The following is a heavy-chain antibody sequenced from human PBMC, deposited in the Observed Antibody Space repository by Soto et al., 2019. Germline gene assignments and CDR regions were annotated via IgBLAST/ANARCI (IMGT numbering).Heavy chain of an antibody. CDR1: GGSISSYY. J-gene: IGHJ3*02. Sequence: QVQLQESGPGLVKPSETLSLTCTVSGGSISSYYWSWIRQPPGKGLEWIGYIYYSGSTNYNPSLKSRVTISVDTSKNQFSLKLSSVTAADTAVYYCARVRGDIPGAFDIWGQGTMVTVSS. V-gene: IGHV4-59*01. CDR2: IYYSGST. D-gene: IGHD3-9*01. CDR3: ARVRGDIPGAFDI.